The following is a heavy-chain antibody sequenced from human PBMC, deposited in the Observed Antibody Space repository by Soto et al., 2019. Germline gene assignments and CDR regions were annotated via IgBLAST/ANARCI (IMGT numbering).Heavy chain of an antibody. Sequence: PGGSLRLPGAAAGFTFSSYAMSWVRQAPGKGLEWVSAISGSGGSTYYADSVKGRVTVSRDNSKKTLYLQMNSLRAEDTPVYYCVKMHSRSPGRTLLPPWAQGSLVNVS. CDR3: VKMHSRSPGRTLLPP. CDR2: ISGSGGST. V-gene: IGHV3-23*01. D-gene: IGHD2-21*02. CDR1: GFTFSSYA. J-gene: IGHJ5*02.